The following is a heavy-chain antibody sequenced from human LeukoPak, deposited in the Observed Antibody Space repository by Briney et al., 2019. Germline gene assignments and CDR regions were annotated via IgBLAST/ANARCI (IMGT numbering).Heavy chain of an antibody. CDR2: INGDGSST. CDR3: ARGSTSRWPDYFDY. V-gene: IGHV3-74*01. D-gene: IGHD2-2*01. J-gene: IGHJ4*02. CDR1: GFTLSSYW. Sequence: GGSLRLSCAASGFTLSSYWMHWVRQAPGKGLVWVSRINGDGSSTPYANSVKGRFNISRDNAKNTLYLQMHSLRADDPAVYYCARGSTSRWPDYFDYWGQGSVVTVSS.